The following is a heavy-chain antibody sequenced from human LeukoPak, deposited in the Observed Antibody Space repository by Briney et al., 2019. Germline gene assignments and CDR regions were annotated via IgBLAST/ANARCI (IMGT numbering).Heavy chain of an antibody. Sequence: GGSLRLSCAASGFTFSSYGMHWVRQAPGKGLEWVAVISYDGSNKYYADSVKGRFTISRDNSKDTLYLQMNSLRAEDTAVYYCAKWGMIRYGMDVWGQGTTVTVSS. J-gene: IGHJ6*02. CDR2: ISYDGSNK. V-gene: IGHV3-30*18. CDR3: AKWGMIRYGMDV. CDR1: GFTFSSYG. D-gene: IGHD3-22*01.